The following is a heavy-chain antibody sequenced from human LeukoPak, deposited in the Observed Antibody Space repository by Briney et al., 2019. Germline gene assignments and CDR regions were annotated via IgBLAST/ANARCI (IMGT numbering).Heavy chain of an antibody. J-gene: IGHJ4*02. D-gene: IGHD1-26*01. CDR1: GFTFSSYA. CDR3: AKDWSCDS. V-gene: IGHV3-23*01. CDR2: NGTSGGPT. Sequence: GGSLRLSCAASGFTFSSYAMSWVRQAPGRGLDWVSANGTSGGPTHYADSVKGRFTISRDNSQNTLYLQMNSLRAEDTAVYYCAKDWSCDSWGQGTLVTVSS.